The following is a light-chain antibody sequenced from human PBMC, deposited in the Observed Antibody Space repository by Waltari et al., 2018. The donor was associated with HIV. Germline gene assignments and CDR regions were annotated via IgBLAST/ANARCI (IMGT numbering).Light chain of an antibody. CDR2: EVN. CDR3: SSYTSSGTWV. CDR1: SSDIGGYNF. J-gene: IGLJ3*02. Sequence: QSALTQPASVSGSPGQSITISCTGTSSDIGGYNFVSWYQQHPGEAPKLMIYEVNNRPSGVSYRFSASKSDNTASLTISGLQAEDEADYYCSSYTSSGTWVFGGGTKLFVL. V-gene: IGLV2-14*03.